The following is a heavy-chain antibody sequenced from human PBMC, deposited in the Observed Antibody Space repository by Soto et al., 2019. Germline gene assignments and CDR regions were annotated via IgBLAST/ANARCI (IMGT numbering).Heavy chain of an antibody. Sequence: PSETLSLTCTVSGDSINGYYWSWIRQPPGKGLEWIGYIYYTGTTNYNPSLKSRVMISVDTSKKQFSLKLRSVTAADTAVYYCVRDGTKTLRDWFDPWGQGISVTVSS. D-gene: IGHD1-1*01. CDR3: VRDGTKTLRDWFDP. CDR1: GDSINGYY. CDR2: IYYTGTT. J-gene: IGHJ5*02. V-gene: IGHV4-59*01.